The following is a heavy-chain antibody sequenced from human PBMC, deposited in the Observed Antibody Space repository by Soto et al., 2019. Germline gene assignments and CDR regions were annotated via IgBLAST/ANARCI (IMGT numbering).Heavy chain of an antibody. J-gene: IGHJ4*02. CDR3: ARVHGGNGFFDY. CDR1: GVSISSYY. D-gene: IGHD3-3*01. V-gene: IGHV4-59*12. CDR2: IYYSGSA. Sequence: SETLSLTCTVSGVSISSYYWTWIRQPPGKGLEWIGYIYYSGSANYNPSLKSRASISVDTSKNQFSLNLNSVTAADTAVYYCARVHGGNGFFDYWGQGALVTVSS.